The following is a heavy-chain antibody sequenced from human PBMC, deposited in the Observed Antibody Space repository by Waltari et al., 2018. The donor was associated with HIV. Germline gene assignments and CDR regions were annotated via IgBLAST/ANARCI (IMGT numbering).Heavy chain of an antibody. Sequence: QVQLVESGGGVVQPGRSLRLSCAASGFTFSSYGMHWVRQAPGKGLEWVAVIWYDGSNKYYADSVKGRFTISRDNSKNTLYLQMNSLRAEYTAVYYCARDYYDSSGPPFYGMDVWGQGTTVTVSS. CDR3: ARDYYDSSGPPFYGMDV. V-gene: IGHV3-33*01. CDR1: GFTFSSYG. CDR2: IWYDGSNK. D-gene: IGHD3-22*01. J-gene: IGHJ6*02.